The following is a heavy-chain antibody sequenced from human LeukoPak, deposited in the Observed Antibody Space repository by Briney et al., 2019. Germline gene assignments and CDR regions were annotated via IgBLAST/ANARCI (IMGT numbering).Heavy chain of an antibody. Sequence: GGSLRLSCAASGFTFRSYGMHWVRQAPGRGLEWVAVISYDGSNEYYVDPVKGRFNISRDNSKNTLYLQMHSLRVEDTAGYYCAKGGNDFYYYGLDVWGQGTTVTVSS. V-gene: IGHV3-30*18. J-gene: IGHJ6*02. CDR2: ISYDGSNE. D-gene: IGHD1-1*01. CDR3: AKGGNDFYYYGLDV. CDR1: GFTFRSYG.